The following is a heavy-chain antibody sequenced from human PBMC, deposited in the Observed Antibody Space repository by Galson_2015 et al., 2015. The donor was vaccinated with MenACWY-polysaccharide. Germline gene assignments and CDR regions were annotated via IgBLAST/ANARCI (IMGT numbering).Heavy chain of an antibody. CDR1: GFTFTSYW. D-gene: IGHD1-26*01. CDR3: ARDDGRWELPLDY. Sequence: SLRLSCAASGFTFTSYWMSWVRQAPGKGLEWVAHIKQDESEKYYVDSVKGRFTISRDNAQNSLFLQMNSLRAEDTAMYYCARDDGRWELPLDYWGQGTTVTVSS. V-gene: IGHV3-7*01. J-gene: IGHJ4*03. CDR2: IKQDESEK.